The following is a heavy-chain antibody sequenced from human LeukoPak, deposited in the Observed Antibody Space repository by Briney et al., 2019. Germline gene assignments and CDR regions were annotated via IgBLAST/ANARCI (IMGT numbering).Heavy chain of an antibody. D-gene: IGHD5-12*01. CDR3: AKLSGYDYYFDY. CDR1: GFTFSSYA. CDR2: ISGSGGST. V-gene: IGHV3-23*01. Sequence: SGGSLRLSCAASGFTFSSYAMSWVRQAPGKGLEWVSAISGSGGSTYYADSVKGRFTISRDNSKNTLYLQMNSLRAEDTAVYYCAKLSGYDYYFDYWGQGTLVTVSS. J-gene: IGHJ4*02.